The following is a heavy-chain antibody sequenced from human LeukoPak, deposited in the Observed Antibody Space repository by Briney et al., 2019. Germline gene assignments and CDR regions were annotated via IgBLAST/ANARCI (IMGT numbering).Heavy chain of an antibody. V-gene: IGHV3-53*01. Sequence: GGSLRLSCAASGFTVSSNYMSWVRQAPGTGLEWVSVIYSGGSTDYADSVKGRFTISRDNSKNTLYLQMNSLRAEDTAVYYCALQNDSSPFDYWGQGTLVTVSS. D-gene: IGHD3-22*01. J-gene: IGHJ4*02. CDR2: IYSGGST. CDR3: ALQNDSSPFDY. CDR1: GFTVSSNY.